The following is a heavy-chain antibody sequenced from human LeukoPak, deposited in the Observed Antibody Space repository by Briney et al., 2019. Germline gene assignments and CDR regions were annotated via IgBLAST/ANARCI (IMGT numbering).Heavy chain of an antibody. CDR2: ISGSGGST. CDR3: AKGYYDSRGVPFDH. J-gene: IGHJ4*02. CDR1: GFTFSSYA. V-gene: IGHV3-23*01. Sequence: PGGSLRLPCAASGFTFSSYAMSWVRQAPGMVPEWVSGISGSGGSTYHADSVKGRFTISRDNFKNALYLQLNSLRAEDTAIYYCAKGYYDSRGVPFDHWGQGILVTVSS. D-gene: IGHD3-22*01.